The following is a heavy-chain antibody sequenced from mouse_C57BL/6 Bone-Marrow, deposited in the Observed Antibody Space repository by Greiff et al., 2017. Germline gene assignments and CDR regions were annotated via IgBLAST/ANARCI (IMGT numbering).Heavy chain of an antibody. Sequence: EVKLQESGPGLVKPSQSLSLTCSVTGYSITSGYYWNWIRQFPGNKLEWMGYISYDGSNNYNPSLKNRIAITRDTSKNQFFLKLNSVTTEDTATYYCARDGIYYDFDNWGQGTTLTVSS. V-gene: IGHV3-6*01. CDR3: ARDGIYYDFDN. J-gene: IGHJ2*01. D-gene: IGHD2-4*01. CDR2: ISYDGSN. CDR1: GYSITSGYY.